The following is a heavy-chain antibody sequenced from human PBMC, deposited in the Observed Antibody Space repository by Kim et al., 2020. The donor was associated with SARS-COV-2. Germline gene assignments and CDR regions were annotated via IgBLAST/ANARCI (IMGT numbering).Heavy chain of an antibody. CDR1: GFTFSNYG. CDR2: MAYDGTGI. Sequence: GGSLRLSCAASGFTFSNYGMQWVRQAPGKGLEWVAVMAYDGTGINYAASVKGRFTISRDNSKNMLYLQMNSLGIEDTAVYYCAKDDFGGIDYWGQGTLVTVSS. CDR3: AKDDFGGIDY. J-gene: IGHJ4*02. V-gene: IGHV3-30*18. D-gene: IGHD3-3*01.